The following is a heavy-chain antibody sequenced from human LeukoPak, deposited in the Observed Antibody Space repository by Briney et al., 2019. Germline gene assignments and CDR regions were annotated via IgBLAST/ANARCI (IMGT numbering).Heavy chain of an antibody. J-gene: IGHJ5*02. CDR2: IYYSGST. V-gene: IGHV4-59*01. CDR3: ARATYDFWSGYKGYNWFDP. CDR1: GGSISSYY. D-gene: IGHD3-3*01. Sequence: SETLSLTCTVSGGSISSYYWSWIRQPPGKGLEWIGYIYYSGSTNYNPSLKSRVTISVDTSKNQFSLKLSSVTAADTAVYYCARATYDFWSGYKGYNWFDPWGQGTLVTVSS.